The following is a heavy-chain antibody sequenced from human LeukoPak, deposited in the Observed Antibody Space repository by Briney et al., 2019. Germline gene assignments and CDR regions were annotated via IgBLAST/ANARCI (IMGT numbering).Heavy chain of an antibody. J-gene: IGHJ4*02. CDR2: INQDGSEK. CDR3: ARDPHNDYLPGGAY. CDR1: GFTFNIAW. V-gene: IGHV3-7*04. D-gene: IGHD4-11*01. Sequence: GGSLRLSCAASGFTFNIAWMNWVRQAPGKGLAWVANINQDGSEKNYVDSVRGRFTISRDNAKNSLYVEMNSLSAEDTAVYYCARDPHNDYLPGGAYLGQGTLVTVPS.